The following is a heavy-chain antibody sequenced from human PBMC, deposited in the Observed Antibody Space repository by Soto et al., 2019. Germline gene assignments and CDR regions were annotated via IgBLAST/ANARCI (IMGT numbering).Heavy chain of an antibody. V-gene: IGHV4-59*08. CDR2: IYDSGST. CDR3: ARHVPCASGSYYNLVEGRFDP. J-gene: IGHJ5*02. Sequence: QIQLQESGPGLVKPSEILSLTCTVSGGSISTYYWSWIRQPPGKGLEWIGYIYDSGSTNYNPSLKSRVTISVDTSKTQFSLRLSSVPAADTAVYYCARHVPCASGSYYNLVEGRFDPWGQGTLVTVSS. CDR1: GGSISTYY. D-gene: IGHD3-10*01.